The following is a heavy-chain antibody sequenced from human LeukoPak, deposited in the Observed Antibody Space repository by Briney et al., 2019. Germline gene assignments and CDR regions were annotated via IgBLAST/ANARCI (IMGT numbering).Heavy chain of an antibody. Sequence: SETLSLTCAVSGGSISSYYWSWIRQPPGKGLEWIGYIYYSGGTNYNPSLKSRDTISVDTSKNQFSLKLSSVTAADTAVYYCARLDGIQLWLTGFDYWGQGTLVTVSS. CDR3: ARLDGIQLWLTGFDY. D-gene: IGHD5-18*01. CDR2: IYYSGGT. J-gene: IGHJ4*02. V-gene: IGHV4-59*01. CDR1: GGSISSYY.